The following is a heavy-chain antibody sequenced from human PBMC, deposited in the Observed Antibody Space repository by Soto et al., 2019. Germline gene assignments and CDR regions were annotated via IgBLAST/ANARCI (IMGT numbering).Heavy chain of an antibody. D-gene: IGHD3-3*01. CDR3: ARRRSTIPDYYGMDV. V-gene: IGHV5-51*01. CDR1: GYSFTSYW. J-gene: IGHJ6*02. CDR2: IYPGDSDT. Sequence: PGESLKISCKGSGYSFTSYWIGWVRQMPGKGLEWMGIIYPGDSDTRYSPSFQGQVTISADKSISTAYLQWSSLEASDTAMYYCARRRSTIPDYYGMDVWGQGTTVTVSS.